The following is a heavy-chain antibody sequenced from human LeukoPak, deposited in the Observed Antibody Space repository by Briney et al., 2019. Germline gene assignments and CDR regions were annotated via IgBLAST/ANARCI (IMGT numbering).Heavy chain of an antibody. J-gene: IGHJ6*03. V-gene: IGHV1-2*02. CDR3: ARDRGRHYYYYMDV. CDR2: INPNSGGT. CDR1: GYTFTGYY. Sequence: GASVKVSCKASGYTFTGYYMHWVRQAPGQGLEWMGWINPNSGGTNYAQKFQGRVTMTRDTSISTAYMELSRLRSDDTAVYYCARDRGRHYYYYMDVWGKGTTVTISS.